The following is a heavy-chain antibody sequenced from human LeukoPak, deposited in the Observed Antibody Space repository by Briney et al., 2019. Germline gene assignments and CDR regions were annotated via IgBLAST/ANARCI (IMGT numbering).Heavy chain of an antibody. J-gene: IGHJ4*02. CDR3: ARSMNSGSYPDY. CDR2: INSDGSST. CDR1: GFTFSSYW. D-gene: IGHD1-26*01. Sequence: GGSLRLSCAASGFTFSSYWMHWVRQAPGKGLVWVSRINSDGSSTSYAGSVKGRFTISRDNAKNTLYLQMNSLRAEDTAVYYCARSMNSGSYPDYWGQGTLVTVSS. V-gene: IGHV3-74*01.